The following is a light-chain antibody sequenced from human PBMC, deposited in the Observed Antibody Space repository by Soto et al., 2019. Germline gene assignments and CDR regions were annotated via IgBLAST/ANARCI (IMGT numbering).Light chain of an antibody. CDR1: QSVRSNY. CDR2: GAS. CDR3: QHYGSSAYT. Sequence: EIVLTQSPGTLSLSPGERATLSCRASQSVRSNYLAWYQHKPGQAPRLLIYGASSRATGIPDRFSGSGSGTDFTLTISRLEPEDFAVYYCQHYGSSAYTFGQGTTLEIK. J-gene: IGKJ2*01. V-gene: IGKV3-20*01.